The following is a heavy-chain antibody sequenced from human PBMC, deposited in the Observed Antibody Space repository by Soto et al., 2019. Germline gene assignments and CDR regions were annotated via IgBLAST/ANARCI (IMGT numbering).Heavy chain of an antibody. CDR3: ARKDSGYADYMDG. D-gene: IGHD5-12*01. J-gene: IGHJ6*03. CDR2: IYYSGGT. Sequence: QVQLQESGPGLVNPSQTLSLTCTVSGGSISRGGYYWSWIRQHPGKGLEWLGYIYYSGGTYYNPSLKSRVTISVDTSENQFSLRLSSVTAADTAVYYCARKDSGYADYMDGWGKGTTVTVSS. CDR1: GGSISRGGYY. V-gene: IGHV4-31*03.